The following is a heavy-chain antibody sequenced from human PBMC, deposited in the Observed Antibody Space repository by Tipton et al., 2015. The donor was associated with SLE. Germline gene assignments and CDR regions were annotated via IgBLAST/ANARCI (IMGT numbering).Heavy chain of an antibody. CDR3: AREVVISGGQRGLLWFGEGGYFDY. Sequence: GLVKPSETLSLTRAVYGGSFSGYYWSWIRQPPGKGLEWIGEINHSGSTNYNPSLKSRVTISVDTSKNQFSLKLSSVTAADTAVYYCAREVVISGGQRGLLWFGEGGYFDYWGQGTLVTVSS. CDR1: GGSFSGYY. V-gene: IGHV4-34*01. J-gene: IGHJ4*02. D-gene: IGHD3-10*01. CDR2: INHSGST.